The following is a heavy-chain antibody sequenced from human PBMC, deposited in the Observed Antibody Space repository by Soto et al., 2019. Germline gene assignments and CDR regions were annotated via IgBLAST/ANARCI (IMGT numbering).Heavy chain of an antibody. V-gene: IGHV4-34*01. CDR2: ISQVGRA. D-gene: IGHD4-17*01. CDR1: RASCIGYF. CDR3: ARGYGYFRQ. Sequence: NPSETPSRMCDVCRASCIGYFRNWLRQPPGKGLEWIGEISQVGRARYNPSLETRITISVDTSKTQFSLNLTSVTDADTAVYYCARGYGYFRQWGQGALVTVSS. J-gene: IGHJ4*02.